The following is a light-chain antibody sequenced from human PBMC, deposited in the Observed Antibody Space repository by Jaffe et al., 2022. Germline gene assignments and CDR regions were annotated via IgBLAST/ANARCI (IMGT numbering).Light chain of an antibody. CDR2: EVS. CDR3: LQNRDFPWT. V-gene: IGKV2D-29*01. CDR1: QSLVDSDGKTY. J-gene: IGKJ1*01. Sequence: DIVMTQTPISLSVTPGQPASISCKSSQSLVDSDGKTYLYWHVQKPGQPPQLLMYEVSNRFSGVPDRFSGSGSGTDFTLEISRVEAEDVGVYYCLQNRDFPWTFGQGTKVEIK.